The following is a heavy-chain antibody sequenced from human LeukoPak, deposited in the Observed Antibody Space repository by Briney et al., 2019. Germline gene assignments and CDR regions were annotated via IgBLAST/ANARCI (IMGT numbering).Heavy chain of an antibody. CDR1: GGTFSSYA. V-gene: IGHV1-8*02. Sequence: ASVKVSCKASGGTFSSYANSWVRQATGQGLEWMGWMNPNSGNTGYAQKFQGRVTMTTNTSISTAYMELSSLRSEDTAVYYCARGDDSSGYYGYWGQGTLVTVSS. J-gene: IGHJ4*02. CDR2: MNPNSGNT. CDR3: ARGDDSSGYYGY. D-gene: IGHD3-22*01.